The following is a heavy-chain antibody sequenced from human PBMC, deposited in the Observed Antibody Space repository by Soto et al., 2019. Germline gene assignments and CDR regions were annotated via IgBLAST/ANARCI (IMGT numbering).Heavy chain of an antibody. Sequence: GESLKISCNGSGYSFTTYWIAWVRQMPGKGLEWVGIIYPGDSDTRYSPSFEGHVTISVDKSISTAFLQWNSLKASDNAIYYCARHSTSAPKDYWGQGTLVTVSS. CDR3: ARHSTSAPKDY. V-gene: IGHV5-51*01. J-gene: IGHJ4*01. D-gene: IGHD3-10*01. CDR1: GYSFTTYW. CDR2: IYPGDSDT.